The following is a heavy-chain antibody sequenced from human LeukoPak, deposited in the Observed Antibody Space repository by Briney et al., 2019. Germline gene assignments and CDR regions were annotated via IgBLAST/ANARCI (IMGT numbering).Heavy chain of an antibody. D-gene: IGHD2-15*01. Sequence: GGSLRLSCAASGFIFSNYGMHWVRQAPGKGLEWVAVIWYDGSNKYYADSVKGRFTISRDKSKNTLYLQMNSLRAEDTAVYYCARDLKLSYWGQGTLVTVSS. CDR1: GFIFSNYG. CDR2: IWYDGSNK. J-gene: IGHJ4*02. CDR3: ARDLKLSY. V-gene: IGHV3-33*01.